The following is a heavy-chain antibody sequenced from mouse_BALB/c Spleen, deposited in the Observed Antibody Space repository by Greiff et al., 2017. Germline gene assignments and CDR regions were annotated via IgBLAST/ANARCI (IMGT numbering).Heavy chain of an antibody. J-gene: IGHJ3*01. CDR3: ARQGYYRYDGFAY. D-gene: IGHD2-14*01. CDR1: GFTFSSYA. Sequence: EVHLVESGGGLVKPGGSLKLSCAASGFTFSSYAMSWVRQSPEKRLEWVAEISSGGSYTYYPDTVTGRFTISRDNAKNTLYLEMSSLRSEDTAMYYCARQGYYRYDGFAYWGQGTLVTVSA. CDR2: ISSGGSYT. V-gene: IGHV5-9-4*01.